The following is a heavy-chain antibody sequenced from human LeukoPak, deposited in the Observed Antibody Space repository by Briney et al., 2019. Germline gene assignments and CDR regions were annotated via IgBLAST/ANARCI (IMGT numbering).Heavy chain of an antibody. CDR3: ARAGYYGSGSHPFGY. D-gene: IGHD3-10*01. CDR2: IYHSGST. J-gene: IGHJ4*02. CDR1: GFTFSSYAM. Sequence: GSLRLSCTASGFTFSSYAMSWVRQPPGKGLEWIGEIYHSGSTNYNPSLKSRVTISVDKSKNQFSLKLSSVTAADTAVYYCARAGYYGSGSHPFGYWGQGTLVTVSS. V-gene: IGHV4-4*02.